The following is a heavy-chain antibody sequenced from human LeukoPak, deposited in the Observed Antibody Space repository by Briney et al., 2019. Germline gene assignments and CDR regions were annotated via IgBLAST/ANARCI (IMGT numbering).Heavy chain of an antibody. D-gene: IGHD3-10*01. CDR3: ARDVSLVRGVIMGPGAFDI. V-gene: IGHV4-59*01. Sequence: SETLSLTCTVSGGSIGSYYWSWIRQPPGKGLEWIGYIYYSGSTNYNPSLKSRVTISVDTSKNQFSLKLSSVTAADTAVYYCARDVSLVRGVIMGPGAFDIWGQGTMVTVSS. CDR2: IYYSGST. J-gene: IGHJ3*02. CDR1: GGSIGSYY.